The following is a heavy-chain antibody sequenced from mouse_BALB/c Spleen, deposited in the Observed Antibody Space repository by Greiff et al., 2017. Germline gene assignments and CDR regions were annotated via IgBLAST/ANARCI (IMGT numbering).Heavy chain of an antibody. Sequence: EVQLQQSGAELVRSGASVKLSCTASGFNFTDYYMHWVKQRPEQGLEWIGWIDPENGDTEYAPKFQGKATMTADTSSNTAYLQLSSLTSEDTAVYYCNAGNDYDGPWFAYWGQGTLVTVSA. V-gene: IGHV14-4*02. CDR2: IDPENGDT. D-gene: IGHD2-4*01. CDR1: GFNFTDYY. CDR3: NAGNDYDGPWFAY. J-gene: IGHJ3*01.